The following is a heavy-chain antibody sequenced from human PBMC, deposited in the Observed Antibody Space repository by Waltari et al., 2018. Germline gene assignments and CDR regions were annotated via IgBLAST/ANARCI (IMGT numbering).Heavy chain of an antibody. J-gene: IGHJ5*02. Sequence: QVQLQESGPGLVKPSQTLSLTCPVSGCSISSGSYYWSWTRQPAGKGLEWIGRIYTSGSTNYNPSLKSRVTISVDTSKNQFSLKLSSVTAADTAVYYCARDWYQLLSGWFDPWGQGTLVTVSS. V-gene: IGHV4-61*02. CDR2: IYTSGST. CDR1: GCSISSGSYY. CDR3: ARDWYQLLSGWFDP. D-gene: IGHD2-2*01.